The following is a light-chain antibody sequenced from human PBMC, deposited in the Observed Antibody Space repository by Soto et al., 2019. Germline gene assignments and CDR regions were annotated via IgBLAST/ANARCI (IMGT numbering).Light chain of an antibody. CDR2: DAY. CDR1: QSFRAL. CDR3: QQYNSYSWT. V-gene: IGKV3-11*01. Sequence: ELVFTWSRVTLSLSPGQTATLSFWASQSFRALLAWYQQKPGQAPRLLIYDAYNRATGIPVRFSGSASGTEFTLTISSLQPDDFAIYYCQQYNSYSWTFGQGTKVDIK. J-gene: IGKJ1*01.